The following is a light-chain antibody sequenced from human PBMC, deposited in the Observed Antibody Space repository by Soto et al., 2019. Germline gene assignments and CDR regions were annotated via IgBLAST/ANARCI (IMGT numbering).Light chain of an antibody. Sequence: IQMTQSRSTLSASVGDGVTITCRASQSISSWLAWYQQKPGKAPKLLIYDVSSLESGVPSRFSGSGSGTEFTLTSSSLQPDDFATHLFQQSYSTPTFGQGNKVDIK. CDR2: DVS. CDR3: QQSYSTPT. J-gene: IGKJ1*01. V-gene: IGKV1-5*01. CDR1: QSISSW.